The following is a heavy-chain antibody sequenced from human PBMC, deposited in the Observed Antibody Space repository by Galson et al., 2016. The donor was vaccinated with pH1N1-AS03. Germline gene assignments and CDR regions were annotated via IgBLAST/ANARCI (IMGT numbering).Heavy chain of an antibody. J-gene: IGHJ3*02. CDR1: GFTFSTLW. CDR2: IKQNGSEK. V-gene: IGHV3-7*03. Sequence: SLRLSCAASGFTFSTLWMTWVRQAPGKGLEWVANIKQNGSEKYYVDSVKGRFTISRDNAKNSLYLQMNSLRAEDTAVYYCARDSGYCRGTSCRGDAVDIWGQGTTVTIAS. CDR3: ARDSGYCRGTSCRGDAVDI. D-gene: IGHD2-2*01.